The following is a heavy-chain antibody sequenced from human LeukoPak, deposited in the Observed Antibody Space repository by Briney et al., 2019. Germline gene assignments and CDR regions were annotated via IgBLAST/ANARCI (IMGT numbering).Heavy chain of an antibody. J-gene: IGHJ4*02. CDR1: GFTFSSYA. CDR2: ISGSGGST. CDR3: ANDYYDSSGYYYYFDY. Sequence: PGGSLRLSCAASGFTFSSYAMSWVRQAPGKGPEWVSAISGSGGSTYYADSVKGRFTISRDNSKNTLYLQMNSLRAEDTAVYYCANDYYDSSGYYYYFDYWGQGTLVTVSS. D-gene: IGHD3-22*01. V-gene: IGHV3-23*01.